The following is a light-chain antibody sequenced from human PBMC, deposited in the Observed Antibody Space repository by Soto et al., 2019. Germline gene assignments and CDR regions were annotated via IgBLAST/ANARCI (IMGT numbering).Light chain of an antibody. CDR1: QSVGSY. CDR3: QQRGNWPPIT. CDR2: DAS. V-gene: IGKV3-11*01. J-gene: IGKJ5*01. Sequence: PGERAILSCRASQSVGSYLAWYQQKPGQAPRLLIYDASSRATGIPARFSGSGSGTDFTLTITSLEPEDFAIYYCQQRGNWPPITFGQGTRLEIK.